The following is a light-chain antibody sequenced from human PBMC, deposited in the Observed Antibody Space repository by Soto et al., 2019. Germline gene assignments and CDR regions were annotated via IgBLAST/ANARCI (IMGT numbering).Light chain of an antibody. V-gene: IGKV1-39*01. CDR3: QQSYDTPLT. J-gene: IGKJ4*01. Sequence: DMEMTQSTSSLSASVGDRVTINCRASQSISNYLNWYQHKPGKVPKLLIYAASSLQSGVPTRFSGSGSGTDVTLTINCLQPEDIATYYCQQSYDTPLTFGGGTNIDIK. CDR2: AAS. CDR1: QSISNY.